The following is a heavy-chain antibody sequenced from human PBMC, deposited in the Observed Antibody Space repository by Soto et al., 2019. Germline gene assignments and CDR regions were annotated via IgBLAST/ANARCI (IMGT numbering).Heavy chain of an antibody. CDR1: GGSISSSSYY. J-gene: IGHJ6*02. D-gene: IGHD3-22*01. V-gene: IGHV4-39*01. Sequence: SETLSLTWTVSGGSISSSSYYWGWIRQPPGKGLAWILSIYHSGSTYYTPSLQSRVTIFVDTSKNQFSLKLSSVTAAGTAVYYCARVVSGVSVITTSYRMDVWGQGTTVA. CDR3: ARVVSGVSVITTSYRMDV. CDR2: IYHSGST.